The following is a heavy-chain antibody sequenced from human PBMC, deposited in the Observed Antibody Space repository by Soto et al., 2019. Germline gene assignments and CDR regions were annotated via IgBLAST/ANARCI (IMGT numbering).Heavy chain of an antibody. V-gene: IGHV3-23*01. CDR2: VTRSGGTT. Sequence: EVPLLESGGGLVQPGGSLRLSCAASGFTFSSYGMSWVRQAPGKGLEWVSSVTRSGGTTDYADSVKGRFTISRDNSKSPLYLQMNSLRAEDTAAYYCAKDLGVGAFDYWGQGTLVTVSS. CDR3: AKDLGVGAFDY. D-gene: IGHD1-26*01. CDR1: GFTFSSYG. J-gene: IGHJ4*02.